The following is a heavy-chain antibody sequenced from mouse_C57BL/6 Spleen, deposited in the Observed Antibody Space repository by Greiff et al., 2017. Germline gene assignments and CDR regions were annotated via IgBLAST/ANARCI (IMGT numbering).Heavy chain of an antibody. CDR2: IHSNSGST. Sequence: QVQLQQPGAELVKPGASVKLSCKASGYTFTSYWMHWVKQRPGQGLEWIGMIHSNSGSTNYNEKFKSKATLTVDKSSSTAYMQLSSLTSEDSAVYYCARYGGYPPWFAYWGQGTLVTVSA. CDR1: GYTFTSYW. CDR3: ARYGGYPPWFAY. D-gene: IGHD2-3*01. V-gene: IGHV1-64*01. J-gene: IGHJ3*01.